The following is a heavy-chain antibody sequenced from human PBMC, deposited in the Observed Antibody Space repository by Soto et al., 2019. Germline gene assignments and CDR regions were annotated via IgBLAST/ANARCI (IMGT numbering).Heavy chain of an antibody. D-gene: IGHD3-10*01. CDR3: ARDSPRGFDP. V-gene: IGHV3-21*01. Sequence: GGSLRLSCAASGFTFSIYSMNWVRQAPGKGLEWVSSISSSSSYIYYADSVKGRFTISRDNAKNSLYLQMNSLRAEDTAVYYCARDSPRGFDPWGQGTLVTVSS. J-gene: IGHJ5*02. CDR1: GFTFSIYS. CDR2: ISSSSSYI.